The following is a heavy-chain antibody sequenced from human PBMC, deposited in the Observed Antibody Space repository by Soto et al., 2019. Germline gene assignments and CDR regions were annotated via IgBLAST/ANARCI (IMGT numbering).Heavy chain of an antibody. CDR2: IYPGDSDT. Sequence: PGVSLKISCPSAGYIFTNYCNGWVPEMPGKGLEWMGIIYPGDSDTKYSPSFQGQVTISADKSINTASLQWSSLKASDTVMYYCGSWSRLEPRSAFDYWGQGTLVTVSS. V-gene: IGHV5-51*01. J-gene: IGHJ4*02. CDR1: GYIFTNYC. D-gene: IGHD1-1*01. CDR3: GSWSRLEPRSAFDY.